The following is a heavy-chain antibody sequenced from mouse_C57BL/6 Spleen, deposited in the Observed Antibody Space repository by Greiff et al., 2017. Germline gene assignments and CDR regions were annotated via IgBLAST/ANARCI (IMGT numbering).Heavy chain of an antibody. V-gene: IGHV5-17*01. CDR2: ISSGSSTI. D-gene: IGHD2-4*01. J-gene: IGHJ2*01. CDR1: GFTFSDYG. Sequence: EVMLVESGGGLVKPGGSLTLSCAASGFTFSDYGMHWVRQAPEKGLEWVAYISSGSSTIYYADTVKGLFTISRDNAKNTLFLQMTSLSSEDTAMYYCARPYDYFYRLGYWGQGTTLTVSS. CDR3: ARPYDYFYRLGY.